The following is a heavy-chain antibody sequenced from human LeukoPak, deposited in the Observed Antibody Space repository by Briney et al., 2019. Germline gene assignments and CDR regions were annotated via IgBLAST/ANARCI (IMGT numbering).Heavy chain of an antibody. J-gene: IGHJ4*02. CDR2: IYYSGST. Sequence: SETLSLTCTVSGGSISSSSYYWGWIRQPPGKGLEWIGSIYYSGSTYYNPSLKSRVTISVDTSKNQFSLKLSSVTAADTAVYYCARACEYGDYSVDYWGQGTLVTVSS. V-gene: IGHV4-39*07. CDR3: ARACEYGDYSVDY. CDR1: GGSISSSSYY. D-gene: IGHD4-17*01.